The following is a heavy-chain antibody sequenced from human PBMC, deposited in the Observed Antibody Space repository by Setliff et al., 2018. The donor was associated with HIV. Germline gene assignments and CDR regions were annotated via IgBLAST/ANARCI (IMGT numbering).Heavy chain of an antibody. V-gene: IGHV3-30*01. CDR3: AREILDYNFWSGLDY. CDR1: GFGFSNFA. Sequence: PGGSLRLSCVASGFGFSNFAMHWVRQAPGKGLEWVSVISYDGSNKYYADSVKGRFTISRDNSKNTLYLQMNSLRAEDTAVYYCAREILDYNFWSGLDYWGQGTLVTVSS. CDR2: ISYDGSNK. J-gene: IGHJ4*02. D-gene: IGHD3-3*01.